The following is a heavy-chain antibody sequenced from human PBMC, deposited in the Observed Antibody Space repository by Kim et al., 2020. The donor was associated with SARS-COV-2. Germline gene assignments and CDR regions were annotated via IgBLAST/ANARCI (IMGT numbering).Heavy chain of an antibody. D-gene: IGHD3-16*01. J-gene: IGHJ6*02. Sequence: KYNTDRRKGRFTISRENSKNTLYLQMNSLRAEDTAVYYCARDRLGEYGMDVWGQGTTVTVSS. CDR3: ARDRLGEYGMDV. CDR2: K. V-gene: IGHV3-33*01.